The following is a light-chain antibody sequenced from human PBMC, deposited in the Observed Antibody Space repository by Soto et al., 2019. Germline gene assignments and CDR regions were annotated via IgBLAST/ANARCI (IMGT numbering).Light chain of an antibody. CDR1: QSVRSY. CDR2: DAS. Sequence: EIVLTQSPATLSLSPGERATLSCRASQSVRSYLGWYQQKPGQAPRLLIYDASNRATGIPARFSGSGPGTDFTLTISSLEPEDFAVYYCQQRSNWPRTVGGGTKVEIK. J-gene: IGKJ4*01. CDR3: QQRSNWPRT. V-gene: IGKV3-11*01.